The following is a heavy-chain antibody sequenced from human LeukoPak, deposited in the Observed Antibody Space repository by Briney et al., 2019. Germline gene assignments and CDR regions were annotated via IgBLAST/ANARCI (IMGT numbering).Heavy chain of an antibody. D-gene: IGHD3-22*01. CDR2: IYYSGST. J-gene: IGHJ6*03. V-gene: IGHV4-59*12. Sequence: PSETLSLTCTVSGGSISRYYWSWIRQPPGKGLQWIGYIYYSGSTNYNPSLKSRVIISLDTPKNQFSLKLSSVTAADTAVYYCARDTHYYDSSGYYSYYYYYMDVWGKGTTVTVSS. CDR3: ARDTHYYDSSGYYSYYYYYMDV. CDR1: GGSISRYY.